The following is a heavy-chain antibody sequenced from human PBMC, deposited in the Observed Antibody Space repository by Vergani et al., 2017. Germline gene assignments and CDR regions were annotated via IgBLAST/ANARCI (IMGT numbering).Heavy chain of an antibody. CDR2: IFASGNA. CDR3: SRRSGGYYSGGKVHPLRTAFDV. Sequence: QVQLQASGPGRVKPSQTLSLTCTMSGGSISAGYYFWSWIRQPAGKGLEWLGHIFASGNASRSPSLKTPVSMSVDTSKNQFSRTVTSVTAADTAIYFCSRRSGGYYSGGKVHPLRTAFDVWGHGTVVTVS. J-gene: IGHJ3*01. V-gene: IGHV4-61*02. D-gene: IGHD2-15*01. CDR1: GGSISAGYYF.